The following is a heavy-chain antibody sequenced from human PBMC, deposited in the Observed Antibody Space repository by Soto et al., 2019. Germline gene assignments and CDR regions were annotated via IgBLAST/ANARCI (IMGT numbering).Heavy chain of an antibody. CDR1: GVSLRTSGVG. Sequence: GAGPTLGKPTQTPTPTRTLFGVSLRTSGVGVGRVPQPPGKGLGGVASIYRDDDKRYSPSLKSRLTIAKDTSKNQVVLTMTNMDPVHTATYYCAHRPSPTYYDILTGYYLDAFDIWGQGTMVTVSS. CDR3: AHRPSPTYYDILTGYYLDAFDI. J-gene: IGHJ3*02. V-gene: IGHV2-5*02. CDR2: IYRDDDK. D-gene: IGHD3-9*01.